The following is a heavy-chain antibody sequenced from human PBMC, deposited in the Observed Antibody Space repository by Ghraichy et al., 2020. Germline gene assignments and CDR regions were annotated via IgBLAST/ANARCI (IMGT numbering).Heavy chain of an antibody. CDR2: IGTAGDT. V-gene: IGHV3-13*01. D-gene: IGHD3-3*01. Sequence: GSLRLSCAASGFTFSSYDMHWVRQATGKGLEWVSAIGTAGDTYYPGSVKGRFTISRENAKNSLYLQMNSLRAGDTAVYYCARAAIFGDAFDIWGQGTMVTVSS. J-gene: IGHJ3*02. CDR1: GFTFSSYD. CDR3: ARAAIFGDAFDI.